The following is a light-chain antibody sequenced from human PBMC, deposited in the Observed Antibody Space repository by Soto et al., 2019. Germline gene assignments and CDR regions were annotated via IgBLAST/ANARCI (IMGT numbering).Light chain of an antibody. J-gene: IGKJ5*01. Sequence: GLSQSPCTLSLSTGESATLSCRVSQTTSPKYVAWYQQRRGLAPRLLVYGASKRAAGIPDRFRGSGSGSEFSLTISGLEPEDFAVYFCQHFGSSPPVIFAQGTRLANK. V-gene: IGKV3-20*01. CDR2: GAS. CDR1: QTTSPKY. CDR3: QHFGSSPPVI.